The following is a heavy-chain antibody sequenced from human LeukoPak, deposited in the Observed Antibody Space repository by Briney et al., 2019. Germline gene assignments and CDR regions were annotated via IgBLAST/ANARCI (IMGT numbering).Heavy chain of an antibody. J-gene: IGHJ3*02. V-gene: IGHV3-21*01. Sequence: GGSLRLSCAASGFTFSSYSMNWVRQVPRKGLERVSSISSSSSYIYYADSVKGRFTISRDNAKNSLYLQMNSLRAEDTAVYYCARVARTAFDIWGQGTMVTVSS. CDR3: ARVARTAFDI. CDR1: GFTFSSYS. CDR2: ISSSSSYI. D-gene: IGHD6-6*01.